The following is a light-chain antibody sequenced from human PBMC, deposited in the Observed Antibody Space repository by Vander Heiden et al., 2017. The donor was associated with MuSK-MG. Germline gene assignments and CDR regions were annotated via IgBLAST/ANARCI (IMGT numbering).Light chain of an antibody. J-gene: IGKJ2*01. CDR2: TTS. Sequence: DIQMTQSPSSLSASVGDRVTITCRASQSISSYLNWYQQKPGKAPKLLIYTTSSIQSGVPSGFSSSRSGADYTLTVGSLQPEDFATYCCQQNYSTPYTFGQGT. CDR3: QQNYSTPYT. CDR1: QSISSY. V-gene: IGKV1-39*01.